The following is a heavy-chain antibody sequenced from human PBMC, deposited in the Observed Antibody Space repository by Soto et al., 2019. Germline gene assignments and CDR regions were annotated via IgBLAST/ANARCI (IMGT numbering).Heavy chain of an antibody. CDR1: GGSLSISNW. V-gene: IGHV4-4*02. J-gene: IGHJ6*03. CDR2: IHHSGST. D-gene: IGHD1-26*01. CDR3: ARGGYYFYMDV. Sequence: PSETLSLTCAVSGGSLSISNWWSWVRQTPGKGLEWIGQIHHSGSTNYSPSLTSRVTISVDKSKNQFSLKMNSVTAADTAVYYCARGGYYFYMDVWGKGTTVTVSS.